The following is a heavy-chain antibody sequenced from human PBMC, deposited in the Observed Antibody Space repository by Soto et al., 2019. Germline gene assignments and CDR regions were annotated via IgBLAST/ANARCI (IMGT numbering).Heavy chain of an antibody. V-gene: IGHV4-59*01. Sequence: SETLSLTCTDSGGSISSYYWSWIRQPPGKGLEWIGYIYYSGSTNYNPSLKSRVTISVDTSKNQFSLKLSSVTAADTAVYYCARRLIVAYDAFDIWGQGTMVTVSS. CDR3: ARRLIVAYDAFDI. J-gene: IGHJ3*02. CDR1: GGSISSYY. CDR2: IYYSGST. D-gene: IGHD3-22*01.